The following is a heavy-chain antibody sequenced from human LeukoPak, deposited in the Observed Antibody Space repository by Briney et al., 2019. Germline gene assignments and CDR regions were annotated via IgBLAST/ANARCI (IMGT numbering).Heavy chain of an antibody. Sequence: PGGSLRLSCAASGFTFSSYAMHWVRQAPGKGLEWVAVISYDGSNKYYADSVKGRFTISRDNSKNTLYLQMNSLRAEDTAVYYCANGYSYGFAFDYWGQGTLVTVSS. CDR2: ISYDGSNK. D-gene: IGHD5-18*01. CDR1: GFTFSSYA. J-gene: IGHJ4*02. CDR3: ANGYSYGFAFDY. V-gene: IGHV3-30*14.